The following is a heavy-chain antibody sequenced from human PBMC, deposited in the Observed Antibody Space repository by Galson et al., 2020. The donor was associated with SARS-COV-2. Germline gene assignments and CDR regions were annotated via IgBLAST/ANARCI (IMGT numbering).Heavy chain of an antibody. CDR2: IDWEDDT. CDR3: ARIAVAAAGSPYDY. V-gene: IGHV2-70*11. J-gene: IGHJ4*02. Sequence: SGPTLVKPTQTLTLTCTFSGFSLSTSGMCVSWIRQPPGKALEWLARIDWEDDTYYSTSLKTRLTISKDTPKNQVVLTMTNMDPVDTSTYYCARIAVAAAGSPYDYWGQGTLVTVSS. CDR1: GFSLSTSGMC. D-gene: IGHD6-13*01.